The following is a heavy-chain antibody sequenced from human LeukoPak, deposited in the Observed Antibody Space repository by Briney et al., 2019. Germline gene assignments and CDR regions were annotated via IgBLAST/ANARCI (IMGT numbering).Heavy chain of an antibody. CDR1: GFTVSGNY. J-gene: IGHJ3*02. CDR3: ATRYCSSTSCYRGAFDI. V-gene: IGHV3-66*02. D-gene: IGHD2-2*01. CDR2: IYSGGDT. Sequence: PGGSLRLSCAASGFTVSGNYMSWVRQAPGKGLEWVSLIYSGGDTYYADSVKGRLTISRDNSKNTLYLQMDSLRAEDTAVYYCATRYCSSTSCYRGAFDIWGQGTMVTVSS.